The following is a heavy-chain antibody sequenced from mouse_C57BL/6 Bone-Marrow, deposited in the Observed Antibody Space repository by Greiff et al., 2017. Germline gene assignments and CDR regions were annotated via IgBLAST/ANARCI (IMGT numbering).Heavy chain of an antibody. J-gene: IGHJ4*01. CDR3: ARQGDGNFPHYAMDY. V-gene: IGHV1-54*01. D-gene: IGHD2-1*01. CDR2: INPGSGGT. Sequence: QVQLQQSGAELVRPGTSVKVSCKASGYAFTNYLIEWVKQRPGQGLEWIGVINPGSGGTNYNEKFKGKATMTADKSSSTAYMQLSSLTSEDSAVYVCARQGDGNFPHYAMDYWGQGTSVTVSS. CDR1: GYAFTNYL.